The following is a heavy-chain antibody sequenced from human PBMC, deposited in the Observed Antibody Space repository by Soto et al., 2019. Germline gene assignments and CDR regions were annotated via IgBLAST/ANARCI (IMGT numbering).Heavy chain of an antibody. CDR1: GYSFTSYW. J-gene: IGHJ5*02. D-gene: IGHD6-13*01. Sequence: GESLMISCKGSGYSFTSYWIGWVRQMPGKVLEWVGIIYPGDSDTVYSPSFQGQVTISADKSISTAYLQWSSLKASDTAMYYCARGVGSNLPLSGNWFDPWGQGXLVTVPS. CDR3: ARGVGSNLPLSGNWFDP. V-gene: IGHV5-51*01. CDR2: IYPGDSDT.